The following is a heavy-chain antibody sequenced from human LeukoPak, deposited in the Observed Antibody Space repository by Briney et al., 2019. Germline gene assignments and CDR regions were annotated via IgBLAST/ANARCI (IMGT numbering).Heavy chain of an antibody. CDR2: TSYTGAT. CDR1: GGSISSYY. V-gene: IGHV4-59*08. CDR3: ARYGGSGWVIDN. J-gene: IGHJ4*02. Sequence: SETLSLTCTVSGGSISSYYWTWIRQPPGKGLEWIGYTSYTGATSYNPSLKSRVTISVDTSKKQFSLKLTSVTAADTAVYYCARYGGSGWVIDNWGQGTLVTVSS. D-gene: IGHD6-19*01.